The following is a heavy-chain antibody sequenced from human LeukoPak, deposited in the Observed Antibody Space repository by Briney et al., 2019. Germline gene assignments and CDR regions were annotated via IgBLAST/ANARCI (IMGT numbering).Heavy chain of an antibody. J-gene: IGHJ3*02. V-gene: IGHV1-69*13. CDR2: IVPIFGTA. CDR1: GGTFSSYA. D-gene: IGHD3-22*01. Sequence: ASVKVSCKASGGTFSSYAISWVRQAPGQGLEWMGGIVPIFGTANYAQKFQGRVTITADESTSTAYMELSSLRSEDTAVYYCARSKYPYYYDSSGYVRHDAFDIWGQGTMVTVSS. CDR3: ARSKYPYYYDSSGYVRHDAFDI.